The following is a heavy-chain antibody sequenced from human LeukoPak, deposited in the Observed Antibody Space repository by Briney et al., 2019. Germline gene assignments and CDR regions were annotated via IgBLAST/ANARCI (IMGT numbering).Heavy chain of an antibody. J-gene: IGHJ4*02. CDR2: ISGSGGST. CDR3: AKDPYGSGSYLFYFDY. CDR1: GFTFSSYA. V-gene: IGHV3-23*01. D-gene: IGHD3-10*01. Sequence: GSLRLSCAASGFTFSSYAMSWVRQAPGKGLEWVSAISGSGGSTYYADSVKGRFTISRDNSKNTLYLQMNSLRAEDTAVYYCAKDPYGSGSYLFYFDYWGQGTLVTVSS.